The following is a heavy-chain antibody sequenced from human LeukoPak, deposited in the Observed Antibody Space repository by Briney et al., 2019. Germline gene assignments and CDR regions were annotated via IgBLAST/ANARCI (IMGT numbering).Heavy chain of an antibody. J-gene: IGHJ3*02. V-gene: IGHV1-69*05. CDR3: ARGIAVAFDAFDI. CDR1: GGTFSSYA. D-gene: IGHD6-19*01. CDR2: IIPIFGTA. Sequence: GASVKVSCKASGGTFSSYAISWVRQAPRQGLEWMGGIIPIFGTANYAQKFQGRVTITTDESTSTAYMELSSLRSEDTAVYYCARGIAVAFDAFDIWGQGTMVTVSS.